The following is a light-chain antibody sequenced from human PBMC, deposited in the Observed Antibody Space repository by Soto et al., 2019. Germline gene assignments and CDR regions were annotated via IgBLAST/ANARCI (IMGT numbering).Light chain of an antibody. J-gene: IGKJ2*01. Sequence: DIPMTQSPSSLSASVGDRVTITCRASQTMNTFLNWYQQKPGKAPKLLIFAASSLQSGVPPRFSGSGSGTDFTLTISSLQPEDFATYSCQQTYSAPYTFGQGTKLEIK. V-gene: IGKV1-39*01. CDR2: AAS. CDR1: QTMNTF. CDR3: QQTYSAPYT.